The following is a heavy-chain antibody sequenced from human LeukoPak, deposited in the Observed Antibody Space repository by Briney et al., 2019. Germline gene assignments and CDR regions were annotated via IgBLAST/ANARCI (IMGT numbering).Heavy chain of an antibody. D-gene: IGHD2-2*01. Sequence: GRSLRLSCAASGFTFSSYSMNWVRQAPGKGLEWVSSISSSSSYIYYADSVKGRFTISRDNAKNSLYLQMNSLRAEDTAVYYCARRDRYCSSTSCYGHRFDPWGQGTLVTVSS. CDR1: GFTFSSYS. CDR2: ISSSSSYI. J-gene: IGHJ5*02. V-gene: IGHV3-21*01. CDR3: ARRDRYCSSTSCYGHRFDP.